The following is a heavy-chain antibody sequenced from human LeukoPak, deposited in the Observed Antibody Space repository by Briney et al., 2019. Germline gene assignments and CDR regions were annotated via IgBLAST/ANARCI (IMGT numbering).Heavy chain of an antibody. CDR1: GGPISSSSYY. V-gene: IGHV4-39*07. CDR2: IYYSGST. Sequence: PSETLSLTCTVSGGPISSSSYYWGWIRQPPGKGLEWIGSIYYSGSTYYNPSLKSRVTISVDTSKNQFSLKLSSVTAADTAVYYCAREDALLSSSFPWFDPWGQGTLVTVSP. D-gene: IGHD6-6*01. CDR3: AREDALLSSSFPWFDP. J-gene: IGHJ5*02.